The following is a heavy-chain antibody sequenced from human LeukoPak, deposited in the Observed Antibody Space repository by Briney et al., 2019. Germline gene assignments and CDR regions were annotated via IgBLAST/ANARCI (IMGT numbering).Heavy chain of an antibody. CDR2: IYHSGST. D-gene: IGHD4-23*01. J-gene: IGHJ4*02. CDR1: GYSISSGYY. CDR3: ARGSYDYGGADFDY. V-gene: IGHV4-38-2*02. Sequence: PSETLSLTCTVSGYSISSGYYWGWIRQPPGKGLEWIGSIYHSGSTNYNPSLKSRVTISVDTSKNQFSLKLSSVTAADTAVYYCARGSYDYGGADFDYWGQGTLVTVSS.